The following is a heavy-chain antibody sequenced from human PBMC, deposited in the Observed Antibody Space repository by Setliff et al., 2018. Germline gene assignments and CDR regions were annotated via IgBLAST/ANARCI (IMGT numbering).Heavy chain of an antibody. J-gene: IGHJ4*02. Sequence: GGSLRLSCAASGVTFSSYAMTWVRQAPGKGLEWVSSISGSGGSTYHADSVKGRFTISRDNSKNTLYLEMSSLRPEDTAVYYCAKVIGGYPPKPSDYWGQGTLVTVSS. CDR1: GVTFSSYA. V-gene: IGHV3-23*01. CDR3: AKVIGGYPPKPSDY. D-gene: IGHD3-16*02. CDR2: ISGSGGST.